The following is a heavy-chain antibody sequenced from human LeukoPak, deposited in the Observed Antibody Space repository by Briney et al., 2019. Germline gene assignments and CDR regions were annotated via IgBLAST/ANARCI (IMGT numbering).Heavy chain of an antibody. CDR1: GFSFSDYT. CDR2: ISLDGTNK. Sequence: PGRSLRLSCAASGFSFSDYTMHWVRQAPGKGLEWVALISLDGTNKYYTDSVKGRFTSSRDNSKNTLYLQMNSLRTEDTAIYYCARDRLLRGLHTSFDYWGQGTLVTVSS. J-gene: IGHJ4*02. D-gene: IGHD3-10*01. CDR3: ARDRLLRGLHTSFDY. V-gene: IGHV3-30*04.